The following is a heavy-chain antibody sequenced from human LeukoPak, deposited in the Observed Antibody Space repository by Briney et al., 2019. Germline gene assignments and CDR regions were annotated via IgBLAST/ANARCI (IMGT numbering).Heavy chain of an antibody. CDR3: ARDELRVDY. J-gene: IGHJ4*02. V-gene: IGHV3-21*01. CDR1: GFTVSSNY. CDR2: ISSGSSHK. Sequence: GGSLRLSCAASGFTVSSNYMSWVRQAPGKGLEWVSSISSGSSHKYYGDSVKGRFTISRDNAKNSLYLQMNSLRAEDTAVYYCARDELRVDYWGQGTLVAVSS. D-gene: IGHD1-26*01.